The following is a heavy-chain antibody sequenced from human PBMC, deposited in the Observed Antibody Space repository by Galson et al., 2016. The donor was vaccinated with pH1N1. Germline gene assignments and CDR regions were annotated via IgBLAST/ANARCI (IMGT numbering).Heavy chain of an antibody. D-gene: IGHD4-17*01. Sequence: SLRLSCAASGFSFRSYWMGWVRQAPGKGLEWVANIYQDGSQKLYVDSVKGRFTISRDNAKNSLSLQMNSLRAEDTAVYYCARVGAYGDYAPLNNWFNPWGQGTLVTVSS. V-gene: IGHV3-7*01. CDR3: ARVGAYGDYAPLNNWFNP. CDR2: IYQDGSQK. J-gene: IGHJ5*02. CDR1: GFSFRSYW.